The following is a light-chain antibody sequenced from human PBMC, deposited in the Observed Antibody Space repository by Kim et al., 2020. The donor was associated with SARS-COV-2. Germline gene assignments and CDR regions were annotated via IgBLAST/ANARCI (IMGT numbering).Light chain of an antibody. J-gene: IGLJ1*01. CDR3: QAWDTSTTYV. V-gene: IGLV3-1*01. CDR1: KLGDKH. CDR2: QDN. Sequence: VSPDQHASRTCSGDKLGDKHACWYQQKPGQSPVLVIYQDNKRPSGIPERFSGSNSGNTATLTISGTQAMDEADYYCQAWDTSTTYVFGTGTKVTVL.